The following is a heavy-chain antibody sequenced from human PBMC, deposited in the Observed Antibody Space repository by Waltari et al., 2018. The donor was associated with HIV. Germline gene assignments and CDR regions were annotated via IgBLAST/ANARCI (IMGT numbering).Heavy chain of an antibody. CDR1: GYTFTSYD. V-gene: IGHV1-8*01. D-gene: IGHD3-16*01. CDR2: MNPNSGNT. Sequence: QVQLVQSGAEVREPGASVKVSCKAFGYTFTSYDINWVRQAFGQGLEWMGWMNPNSGNTGYAKEFQGRVTMTRNTSITTAYMELSSLRSEDTAMYYCSRRGKSMTLGYYYYGMDVWGQGTTVTVSS. CDR3: SRRGKSMTLGYYYYGMDV. J-gene: IGHJ6*02.